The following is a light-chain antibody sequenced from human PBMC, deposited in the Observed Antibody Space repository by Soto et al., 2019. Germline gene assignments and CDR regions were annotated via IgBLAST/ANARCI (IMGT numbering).Light chain of an antibody. Sequence: EIVFAQSPGTPSLSPGERATLSCTASQTISSSYLAWFQQKPGQAPRLLIYGVSSRATGIPDRFSGSGSGTDFTLTISRLEPEDFAVYYCQQCASSPWTFGQGTKVDIK. J-gene: IGKJ1*01. CDR1: QTISSSY. CDR3: QQCASSPWT. CDR2: GVS. V-gene: IGKV3-20*01.